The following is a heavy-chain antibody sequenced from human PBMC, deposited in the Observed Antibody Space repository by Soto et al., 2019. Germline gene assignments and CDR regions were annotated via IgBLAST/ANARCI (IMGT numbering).Heavy chain of an antibody. CDR2: ISAYNGNT. V-gene: IGHV1-18*04. J-gene: IGHJ4*02. Sequence: VASVKVSCKASGYIFTAYSMHWVRQAPGQGLEWMGWISAYNGNTNYAQKLQGRVTMTTDTSTSTAYMELRSLRSDDTAVYYCVREVAVAGTLGYWGQGTLVTVSS. CDR3: VREVAVAGTLGY. CDR1: GYIFTAYS. D-gene: IGHD6-19*01.